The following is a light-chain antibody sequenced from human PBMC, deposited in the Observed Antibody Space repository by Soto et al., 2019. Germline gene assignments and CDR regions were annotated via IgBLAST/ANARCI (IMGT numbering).Light chain of an antibody. V-gene: IGKV1-5*03. CDR1: QRISSW. J-gene: IGKJ2*01. CDR3: QQYENYPYT. Sequence: DIQMTQSPSTLSASVGDRVTITCRASQRISSWLAWYQQKPGKAPKILSYKASSLESGVPSRFSGSGSGTEFTLNISSLKPHDLATDDSQQYENYPYTFGQGSKLEIK. CDR2: KAS.